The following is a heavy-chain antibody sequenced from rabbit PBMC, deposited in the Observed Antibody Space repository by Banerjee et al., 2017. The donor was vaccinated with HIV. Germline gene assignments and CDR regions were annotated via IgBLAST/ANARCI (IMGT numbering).Heavy chain of an antibody. CDR3: ARDRYADDAGYGYAFNL. CDR1: GFSFSSSYY. V-gene: IGHV1S40*01. Sequence: QSLEESGGDLVKPGASLTLTCTASGFSFSSSYYMCWVRQAPGKGLEWIACIYPGYGSTYYASWAKGRFTISKTSSTTVTLQMTSLTAADTATYFCARDRYADDAGYGYAFNLWGPGTL. CDR2: IYPGYGST. J-gene: IGHJ4*01. D-gene: IGHD6-1*01.